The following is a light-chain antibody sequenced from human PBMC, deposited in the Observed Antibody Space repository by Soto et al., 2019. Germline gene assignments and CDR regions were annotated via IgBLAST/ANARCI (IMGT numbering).Light chain of an antibody. J-gene: IGKJ2*01. CDR2: DIF. CDR1: QSVGSD. CDR3: QQYNNWPPDFT. Sequence: EIVMTQSPATLSVSPGERATLSCRASQSVGSDLAWYQQKPGQAPRLVIYDIFTRATRLPDRFSGSGSGTEFNLTITSLQSEDFAIYYCQQYNNWPPDFTFGQGTKVDIK. V-gene: IGKV3-15*01.